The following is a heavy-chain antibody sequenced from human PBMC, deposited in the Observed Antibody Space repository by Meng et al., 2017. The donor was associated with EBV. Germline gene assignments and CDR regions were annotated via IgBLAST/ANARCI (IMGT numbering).Heavy chain of an antibody. J-gene: IGHJ4*02. D-gene: IGHD5-12*01. CDR1: GFTVSSNY. V-gene: IGHV3-53*01. CDR3: AKHRLGPLDY. Sequence: GQLGGSGGGLIQPGGSLRLSFAASGFTVSSNYMSWVRQAPGKGLEWVSVIYSGGSTYYADSVKGRFTISRDNSKNTLYLQMNSLRAEDTAVYYCAKHRLGPLDYWGQGTLVTVSS. CDR2: IYSGGST.